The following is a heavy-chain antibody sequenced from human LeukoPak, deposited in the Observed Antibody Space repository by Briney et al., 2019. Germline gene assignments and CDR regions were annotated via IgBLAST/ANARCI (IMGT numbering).Heavy chain of an antibody. D-gene: IGHD6-13*01. CDR2: IYHSGST. CDR3: ARESSSRTY. J-gene: IGHJ4*02. V-gene: IGHV4-38-2*02. Sequence: PSETLSLTCTVSGYSISSGYYWGWIRPPPGKGLEWIGSIYHSGSTYYNPSLKSRVTISVDTSKNQFSLKLSSVTAADTAVYYCARESSSRTYWGQGTLVTVSS. CDR1: GYSISSGYY.